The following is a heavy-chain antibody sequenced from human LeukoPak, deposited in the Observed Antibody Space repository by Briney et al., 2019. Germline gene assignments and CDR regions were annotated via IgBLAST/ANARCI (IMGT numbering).Heavy chain of an antibody. CDR3: ARGYSSSSEADY. D-gene: IGHD6-6*01. V-gene: IGHV4-59*01. CDR2: IYYSGST. J-gene: IGHJ4*02. CDR1: GGSISSYY. Sequence: RPSETLSLTCTVSGGSISSYYWSWIRQPPGKGLEWIGYIYYSGSTNYNPSLKSRVTISVDTSKNQFSLKLSSVTAADTAVYYCARGYSSSSEADYWGQGTLVTVSS.